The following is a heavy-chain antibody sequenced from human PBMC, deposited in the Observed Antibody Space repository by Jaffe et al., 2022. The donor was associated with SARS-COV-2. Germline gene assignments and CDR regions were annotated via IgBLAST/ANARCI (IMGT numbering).Heavy chain of an antibody. D-gene: IGHD6-13*01. Sequence: EVQLVESGGGLVKPGGSLRLSCAASGFTFSSYSMNWVRQAPGKGLEWVSSISSSSSYIYYADSVKGRFTISRDNAKNSLYLQMNSLRAEDTAVYYCARDSPSADSSSWYRTLIYFDYWGQGTLVTVSS. CDR3: ARDSPSADSSSWYRTLIYFDY. CDR2: ISSSSSYI. CDR1: GFTFSSYS. J-gene: IGHJ4*02. V-gene: IGHV3-21*01.